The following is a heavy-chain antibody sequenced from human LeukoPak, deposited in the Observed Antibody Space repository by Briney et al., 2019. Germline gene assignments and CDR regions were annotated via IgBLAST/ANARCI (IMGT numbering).Heavy chain of an antibody. CDR3: ARGMGAYYYDSSGRDI. CDR2: IYYSGST. CDR1: GGSISSYY. Sequence: NPSETLSLTCTVSGGSISSYYWSWIRQPPGKGLEWIGYIYYSGSTNYNPSLKSRVTISVDTSKNQFSLKLSSVTAADTAVYYCARGMGAYYYDSSGRDIWGQGTMVTVSS. D-gene: IGHD3-22*01. J-gene: IGHJ3*02. V-gene: IGHV4-59*01.